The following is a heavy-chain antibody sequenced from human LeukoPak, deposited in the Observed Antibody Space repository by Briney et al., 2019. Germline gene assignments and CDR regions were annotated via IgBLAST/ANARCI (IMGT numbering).Heavy chain of an antibody. CDR1: GGTFSSYA. Sequence: GSSVKVSCKASGGTFSSYAISWVRQAPGQGLEWLGRINPNSGGTNYAQKFQGRVTMTRDTSIGTVYMELSRLRFDDTAVYYCARVRPRYGDYFDYWGQGTLVTVSS. J-gene: IGHJ4*02. V-gene: IGHV1-2*06. D-gene: IGHD4-17*01. CDR2: INPNSGGT. CDR3: ARVRPRYGDYFDY.